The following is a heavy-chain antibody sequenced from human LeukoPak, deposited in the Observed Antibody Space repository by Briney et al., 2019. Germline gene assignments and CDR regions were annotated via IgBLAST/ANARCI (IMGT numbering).Heavy chain of an antibody. J-gene: IGHJ4*02. Sequence: GGSLRLSCAASGFTFSSYGMSWVRQAPGKGLEWVSGISWNSGYIVYADSVKGRFTISRDNAKNSLYLQMNSLRAEDTALYYCVKRSAAGTVGYFDSWGQGILVTVSS. CDR1: GFTFSSYG. CDR2: ISWNSGYI. D-gene: IGHD6-13*01. V-gene: IGHV3-9*01. CDR3: VKRSAAGTVGYFDS.